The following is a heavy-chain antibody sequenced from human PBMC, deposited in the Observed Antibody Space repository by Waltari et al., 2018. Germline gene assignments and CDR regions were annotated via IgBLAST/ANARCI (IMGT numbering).Heavy chain of an antibody. CDR2: IYYSGST. D-gene: IGHD6-13*01. CDR3: ARGVIAAAGTGIDY. J-gene: IGHJ4*02. V-gene: IGHV4-59*01. CDR1: GGSISSYY. Sequence: QVQLQESGPGLVKPSETLSLTCTVSGGSISSYYWSWIRQPPGKGLEWIGYIYYSGSTNYNPSLKSRGTISVDTSKNQFSLKLSSVTAADTAVYYCARGVIAAAGTGIDYWGQGTLVTVSS.